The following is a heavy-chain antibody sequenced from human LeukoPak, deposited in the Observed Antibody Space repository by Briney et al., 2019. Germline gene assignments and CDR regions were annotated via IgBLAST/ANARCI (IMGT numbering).Heavy chain of an antibody. CDR1: GDSFSYFY. V-gene: IGHV4-59*13. D-gene: IGHD2-8*01. J-gene: IGHJ4*02. CDR2: IYYSGST. Sequence: SETLSLTCTVSGDSFSYFYWSWIRQPPGKGLEWIGYIYYSGSTNYNPSLKSRVTISVDTSKNQFSLKLSSVTAADTAVYYCARGPGYARRFDYWGQGTLVTVSS. CDR3: ARGPGYARRFDY.